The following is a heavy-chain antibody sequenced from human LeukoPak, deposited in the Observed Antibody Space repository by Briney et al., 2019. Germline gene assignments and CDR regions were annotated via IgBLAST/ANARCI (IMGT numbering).Heavy chain of an antibody. Sequence: PSETLSLTYTVSGGSISSYYWSWIRQPPGKGLAGIGYIYYSGCTNYIPSLTSRLSISVDTSKNQCSLKLTSVTAADTAVYYCARYGAKVGYFDYSGQGTLVTVSS. D-gene: IGHD4-17*01. CDR3: ARYGAKVGYFDY. V-gene: IGHV4-59*01. CDR1: GGSISSYY. CDR2: IYYSGCT. J-gene: IGHJ4*02.